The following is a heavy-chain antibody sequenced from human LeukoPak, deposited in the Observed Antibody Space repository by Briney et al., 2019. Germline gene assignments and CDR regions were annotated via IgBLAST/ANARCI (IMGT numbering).Heavy chain of an antibody. J-gene: IGHJ4*02. D-gene: IGHD3-22*01. CDR2: ISGSGGST. CDR3: AKVRITMIVVGANYDY. CDR1: GFTFSSYA. Sequence: GGSLRLSCAASGFTFSSYAMSWVRQAPGKGLEWVSAISGSGGSTYYADSVMGRFTISRDNSKNTLYLQMNSLRAEDTAVYYCAKVRITMIVVGANYDYWGQGTLVTVSS. V-gene: IGHV3-23*01.